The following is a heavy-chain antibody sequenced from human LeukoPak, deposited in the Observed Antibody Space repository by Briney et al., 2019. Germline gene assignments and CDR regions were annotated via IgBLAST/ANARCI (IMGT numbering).Heavy chain of an antibody. CDR2: INHSGST. CDR3: ARVSDYYGSGSYHNWFDP. V-gene: IGHV4-34*01. Sequence: PSETLSLTCAVYGGSFSGYYWSWIRQPPGKGLEWIGEINHSGSTNYNPSLKSRVTISVDTSKNQFSLKLSSVTAADTAVYYCARVSDYYGSGSYHNWFDPWGQGTLVTVSS. J-gene: IGHJ5*02. D-gene: IGHD3-10*01. CDR1: GGSFSGYY.